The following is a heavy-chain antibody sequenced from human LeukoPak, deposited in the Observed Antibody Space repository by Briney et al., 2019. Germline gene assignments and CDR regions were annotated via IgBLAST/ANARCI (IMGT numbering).Heavy chain of an antibody. V-gene: IGHV1-2*02. CDR1: GYTFIAYY. CDR3: AGQKDPRPIDY. Sequence: ASVKVSCKASGYTFIAYYMHWVRQAPGQGLEWMGWINPSSGGTNYQGRVTMTRDTSISTAYMELSELRSDDTAVYYCAGQKDPRPIDYWGQGTLITVSS. CDR2: INPSSGGT. J-gene: IGHJ4*02.